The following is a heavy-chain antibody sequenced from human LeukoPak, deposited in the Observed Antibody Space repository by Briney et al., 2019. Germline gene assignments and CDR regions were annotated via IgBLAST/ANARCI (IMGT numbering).Heavy chain of an antibody. CDR3: ASSFYGSGSYSFDY. CDR2: ISSSSSYI. CDR1: GVTFRSDS. V-gene: IGHV3-21*01. Sequence: GGSRRRSCAASGVTFRSDSMSGVRQAPGKGLEWVSSISSSSSYIYYADSVKGRFTIYRDNAKNSLYLQMNSLRAEDTAVYYCASSFYGSGSYSFDYWGQGTLVTVSS. J-gene: IGHJ4*02. D-gene: IGHD3-10*01.